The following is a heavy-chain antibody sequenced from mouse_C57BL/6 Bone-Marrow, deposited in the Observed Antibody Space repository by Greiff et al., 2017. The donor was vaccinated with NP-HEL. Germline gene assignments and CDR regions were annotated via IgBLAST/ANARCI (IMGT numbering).Heavy chain of an antibody. D-gene: IGHD2-1*01. CDR2: IRSKSNNYAT. V-gene: IGHV10-1*01. J-gene: IGHJ3*01. CDR3: VRDLPLAY. CDR1: GFSFNTYA. Sequence: EADGGLVQPKGSLKLSCAASGFSFNTYAMNWVRQAPGKGLEWVARIRSKSNNYATYYADSVKDRFTISRDDSESMLYLQMNNLKTEDTAMYYCVRDLPLAYWGQGTLVTVSA.